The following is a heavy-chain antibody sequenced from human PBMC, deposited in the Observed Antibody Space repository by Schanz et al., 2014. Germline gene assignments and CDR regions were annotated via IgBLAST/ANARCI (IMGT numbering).Heavy chain of an antibody. V-gene: IGHV1-46*03. CDR3: ARDGVDAAAGGNY. Sequence: QVQLVQSGAEVKKPGASVKVSCKASGYTFVSYSMHWVRQAPGQGLEWMGWINPSGGSTTYAQKYEGRVTKTGDTSTSTVYMELSSLRSEDTAVYYCARDGVDAAAGGNYWGQGTLVIVSS. CDR1: GYTFVSYS. D-gene: IGHD6-13*01. J-gene: IGHJ4*02. CDR2: INPSGGST.